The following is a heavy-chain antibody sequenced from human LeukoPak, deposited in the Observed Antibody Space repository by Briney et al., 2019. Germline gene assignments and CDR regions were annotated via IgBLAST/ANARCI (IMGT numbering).Heavy chain of an antibody. D-gene: IGHD3-16*01. J-gene: IGHJ4*02. Sequence: ASVKVSCKASGYTFTNYYIHWVRQAPGQGLEWMGIINPSGGITNYAQKFQGRVTMTSDMSTTTVYMELSSLRSEDTAVYYCARGGTRRDPVDYWGQGTLVTVSS. CDR3: ARGGTRRDPVDY. V-gene: IGHV1-46*01. CDR1: GYTFTNYY. CDR2: INPSGGIT.